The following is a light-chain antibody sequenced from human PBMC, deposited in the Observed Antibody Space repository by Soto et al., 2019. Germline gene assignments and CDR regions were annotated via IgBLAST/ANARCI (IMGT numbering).Light chain of an antibody. V-gene: IGKV1-5*03. CDR2: KAS. CDR3: QQYDSYSLRT. J-gene: IGKJ1*01. Sequence: DIQMTQSPSTLSASVGDRVTITCRASKTITSTLAWYQQKPGKAPKLPIYKASSLESGVPSSFSGSGSATEFTPTISSLQPDAFATYYCQQYDSYSLRTFGQGTRVEI. CDR1: KTITST.